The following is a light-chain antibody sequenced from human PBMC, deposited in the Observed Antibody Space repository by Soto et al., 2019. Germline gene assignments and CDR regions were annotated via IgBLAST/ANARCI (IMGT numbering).Light chain of an antibody. J-gene: IGKJ1*01. CDR1: QSVSSSY. V-gene: IGKV3-20*01. CDR2: GAS. CDR3: QQYGSSPWT. Sequence: EIVLTQSPGTLSLSPGERATLSCRASQSVSSSYLAWYQQKPGQAPTLLIYGASSRATVIPDRFSGSGSGTDSTLTISRLEPEDLAVYYCQQYGSSPWTFGQGTKVELK.